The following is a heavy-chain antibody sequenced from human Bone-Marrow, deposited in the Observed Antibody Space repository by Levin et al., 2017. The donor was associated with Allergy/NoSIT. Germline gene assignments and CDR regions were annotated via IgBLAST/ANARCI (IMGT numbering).Heavy chain of an antibody. D-gene: IGHD2-2*01. V-gene: IGHV3-30-3*01. CDR1: GFTFSSFA. Sequence: GGSLRLSCAASGFTFSSFAMHWVRQAPGKGLEWVALISYDGSNKYYADSVKGRFTISRDNSKNTLYLQMDSLRTEDTAVYYCAMGVFCTSASCFDYWGQGTLVTVSS. CDR2: ISYDGSNK. J-gene: IGHJ4*02. CDR3: AMGVFCTSASCFDY.